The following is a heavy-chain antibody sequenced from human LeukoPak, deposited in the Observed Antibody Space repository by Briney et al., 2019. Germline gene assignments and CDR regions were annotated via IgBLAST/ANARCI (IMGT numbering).Heavy chain of an antibody. J-gene: IGHJ4*02. D-gene: IGHD3-10*01. CDR1: GFTFSTYA. CDR2: IGGSGGGT. V-gene: IGHV3-23*01. Sequence: PGGSLRLSCAASGFTFSTYAMSWVRQAPGKGLEWVSTIGGSGGGTYYADSVKGRFTISRDNSKNTLYLQMNSLRAEDTAVYYCAKDRLRAVVLGRGDYWGQGTLVTVSS. CDR3: AKDRLRAVVLGRGDY.